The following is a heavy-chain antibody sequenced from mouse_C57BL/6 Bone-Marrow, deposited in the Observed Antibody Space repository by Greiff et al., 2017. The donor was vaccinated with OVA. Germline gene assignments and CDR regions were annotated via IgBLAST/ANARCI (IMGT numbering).Heavy chain of an antibody. J-gene: IGHJ2*01. CDR1: GYAFSSSW. V-gene: IGHV1-82*01. Sequence: VQLQQSGPELVKPGASVKISCKASGYAFSSSWMNWVKQRPGKGLEWIGRIYPGDGDTNYNGKFKGKATLTADKSSSTAYMQLSSLTSEDSAVYFCASSNYENFDYWGQGTTLTVAS. CDR2: IYPGDGDT. D-gene: IGHD2-5*01. CDR3: ASSNYENFDY.